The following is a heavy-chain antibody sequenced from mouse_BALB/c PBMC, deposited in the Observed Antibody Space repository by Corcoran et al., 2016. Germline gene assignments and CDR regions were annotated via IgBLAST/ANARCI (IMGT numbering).Heavy chain of an antibody. CDR1: GFNIKDTY. Sequence: VQLQQSGAELVKPGASVKLSCTASGFNIKDTYMHWVKQRPAQGLEWIGRIDPANGNTKYDPKFQGKATITADTSSNTASLQLSSLTSEDTAVYYCANWDWYFDVWGAGTTVTVSS. CDR2: IDPANGNT. CDR3: ANWDWYFDV. J-gene: IGHJ1*01. V-gene: IGHV14-3*02. D-gene: IGHD4-1*01.